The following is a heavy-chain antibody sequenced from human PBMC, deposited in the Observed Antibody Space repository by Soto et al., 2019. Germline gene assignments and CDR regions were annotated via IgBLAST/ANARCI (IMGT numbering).Heavy chain of an antibody. CDR1: GASMTTGGFS. V-gene: IGHV4-30-2*01. CDR3: TRGSAAPISILYFDT. J-gene: IGHJ4*02. CDR2: GYHRAST. D-gene: IGHD3-3*02. Sequence: SETLSLTCAVSGASMTTGGFSWTWVGQPPGGGLEWIGHGYHRASTQYNPSLKGRVSISVDTSRSLFSLRLTSLTAADTAVYFCTRGSAAPISILYFDTWGKGKPVPVSS.